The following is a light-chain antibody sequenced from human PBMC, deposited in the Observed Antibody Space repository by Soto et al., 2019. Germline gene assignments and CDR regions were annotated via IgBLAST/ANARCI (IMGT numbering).Light chain of an antibody. V-gene: IGKV3-15*01. CDR2: GAS. Sequence: EIVMTQSPATLSVSPGERATLSCRASQNINDKLAWFQQKPGQAPRLLVIGASTTATGVPARFSGSGSGTEFTLTISSLQSEDLAVYYCQQYNDWPPFTFGPGTRVDVK. CDR3: QQYNDWPPFT. CDR1: QNINDK. J-gene: IGKJ3*01.